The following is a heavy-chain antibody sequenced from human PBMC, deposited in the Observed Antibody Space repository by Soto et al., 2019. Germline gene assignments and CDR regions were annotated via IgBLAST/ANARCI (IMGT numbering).Heavy chain of an antibody. CDR3: ARVDSYSSSWYPDY. D-gene: IGHD6-13*01. J-gene: IGHJ4*02. CDR2: ISAYNGNT. Sequence: GASVKVSCKASGYTFTSYGISWVRQAPGQGLEWMGWISAYNGNTNYAQKLQGRVTMTTDTSTSTAYMELRSLRSDDTAVYYCARVDSYSSSWYPDYWGQGTLVTVSS. CDR1: GYTFTSYG. V-gene: IGHV1-18*01.